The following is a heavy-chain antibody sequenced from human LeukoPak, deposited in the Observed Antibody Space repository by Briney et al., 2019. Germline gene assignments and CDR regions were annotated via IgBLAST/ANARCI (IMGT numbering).Heavy chain of an antibody. V-gene: IGHV3-30*02. CDR3: AKDPSDDYGMDV. Sequence: GGSLRLSCAASGFTFSSYGMHWVRQAPGKGLEWVAFIRYDGSNKYYADSVKGRFTISRDNSKNTLYLQMNSLRAEDTAVYYCAKDPSDDYGMDVWGQGTTVTVSS. CDR1: GFTFSSYG. CDR2: IRYDGSNK. J-gene: IGHJ6*02.